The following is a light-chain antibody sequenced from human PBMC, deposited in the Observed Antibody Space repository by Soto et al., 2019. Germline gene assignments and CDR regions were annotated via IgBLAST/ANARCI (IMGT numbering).Light chain of an antibody. CDR3: QKYNSVPFT. Sequence: DIQMTQSPSSLSASVGDRVTITCRASQGISNFLAWYQQKPGKVPKLVIYAASTLQSGVPSRFSGSGSGTDFTLSISSLQPEDVATYYCQKYNSVPFTFGPGTKVDIK. CDR1: QGISNF. CDR2: AAS. V-gene: IGKV1-27*01. J-gene: IGKJ3*01.